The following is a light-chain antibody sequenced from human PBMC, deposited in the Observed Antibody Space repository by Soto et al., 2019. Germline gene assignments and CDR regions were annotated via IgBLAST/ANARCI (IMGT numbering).Light chain of an antibody. CDR2: GAS. Sequence: EIVLTQSPGTLSLSPGERATLSCRATQSVSSSYLAWYQQKPGQAPRLLIYGASSRATGIPDRFSGSGSGTDFTLTISRLEPEDFAVYYCQQYGSSPRTCGQGTKVEIK. V-gene: IGKV3-20*01. J-gene: IGKJ1*01. CDR1: QSVSSSY. CDR3: QQYGSSPRT.